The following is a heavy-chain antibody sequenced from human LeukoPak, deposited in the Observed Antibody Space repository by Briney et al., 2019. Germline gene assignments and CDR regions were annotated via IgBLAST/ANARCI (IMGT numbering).Heavy chain of an antibody. CDR2: ISAYNGNT. D-gene: IGHD5-12*01. Sequence: ASVKVSCKASGGTFSSYGISWVRQAPGQGLEWMGWISAYNGNTNYAQKLQGRVTMTTDTSTSTAYMELRSLRSDDTAVYYCAANIGTTGYFDYWGQGTLVTVSS. CDR3: AANIGTTGYFDY. V-gene: IGHV1-18*01. J-gene: IGHJ4*02. CDR1: GGTFSSYG.